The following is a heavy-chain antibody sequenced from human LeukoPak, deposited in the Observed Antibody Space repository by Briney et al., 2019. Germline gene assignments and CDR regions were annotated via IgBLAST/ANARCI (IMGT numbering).Heavy chain of an antibody. CDR2: TWYDGSNK. D-gene: IGHD3-22*01. CDR1: GFTFSSYG. J-gene: IGHJ4*02. CDR3: ALSPYDSSGYYYK. Sequence: GGSLRLSCAASGFTFSSYGMHRVRQAPGKGLEWVAVTWYDGSNKQYADSVKGRFTISRDNSKNTLYLQMNSLRAEDTAVYYCALSPYDSSGYYYKWGQGTLVTVSS. V-gene: IGHV3-33*01.